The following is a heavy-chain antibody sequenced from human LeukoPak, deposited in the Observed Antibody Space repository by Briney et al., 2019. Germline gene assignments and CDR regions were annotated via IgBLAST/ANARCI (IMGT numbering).Heavy chain of an antibody. CDR3: AREHDYGDFFDY. D-gene: IGHD4-17*01. CDR2: INHSGST. Sequence: NPSETLSLTCAVYGGSFSGYYWSWIRQPPGKGLEWIGEINHSGSTNYNPSLKSRVTISVDTSKNQFSLKLSSVTAADTAVYYCAREHDYGDFFDYWGQGTLVTVSS. V-gene: IGHV4-34*01. J-gene: IGHJ4*02. CDR1: GGSFSGYY.